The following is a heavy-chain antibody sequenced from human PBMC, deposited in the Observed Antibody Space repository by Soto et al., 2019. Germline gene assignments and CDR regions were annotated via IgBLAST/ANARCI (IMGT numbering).Heavy chain of an antibody. Sequence: EVQLLESGGGLVQPGGSLRLSCAASGFTFSNYLMHWVRQGPGKGLVWVSRIDSDGSDKIYADSVKGRFTISRDNAKNSLFLQMHSLRAEDMGVYYCARDGYIGFDYWGQGTLVPVSS. CDR3: ARDGYIGFDY. CDR2: IDSDGSDK. D-gene: IGHD5-12*01. V-gene: IGHV3-74*02. J-gene: IGHJ4*02. CDR1: GFTFSNYL.